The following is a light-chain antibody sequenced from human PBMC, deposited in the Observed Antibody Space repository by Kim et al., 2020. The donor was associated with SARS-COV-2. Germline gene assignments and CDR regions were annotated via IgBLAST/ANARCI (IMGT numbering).Light chain of an antibody. CDR3: LLFDGSTLNWV. CDR2: STH. V-gene: IGLV7-43*01. Sequence: GTVTLTCASRTGADTSGYFPNWFQQKPGQPPRALIYSTHNKHSWTPARFSGSLLGGKAALTLSDVQPEDEADYYCLLFDGSTLNWVFGGGTQLTVL. J-gene: IGLJ3*02. CDR1: TGADTSGYF.